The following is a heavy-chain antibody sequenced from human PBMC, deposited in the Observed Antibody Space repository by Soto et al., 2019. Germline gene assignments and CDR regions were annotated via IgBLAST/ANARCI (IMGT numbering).Heavy chain of an antibody. CDR2: INPNSGGT. J-gene: IGHJ5*02. V-gene: IGHV1-2*04. Sequence: GASVKVSCKASGYTFTGYYMHWVRQAPGQGLEWMGWINPNSGGTNYAQKFQGWVTMTRDTSISTAYMELSRLRSDDTAVYYCARGGSYDLNYKWFDPWGQGTLVTVSP. CDR3: ARGGSYDLNYKWFDP. CDR1: GYTFTGYY. D-gene: IGHD2-2*01.